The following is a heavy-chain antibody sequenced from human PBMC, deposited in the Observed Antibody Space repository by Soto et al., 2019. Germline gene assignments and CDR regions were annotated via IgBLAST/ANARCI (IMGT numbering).Heavy chain of an antibody. CDR2: IIPIFGTE. V-gene: IGHV1-69*01. CDR1: GGTFSSYA. Sequence: QVQLVQSGAEVKKPGSSVKVSCKASGGTFSSYAISWVRKAPGQGLEWMGGIIPIFGTENYAQKVQGRVKITADESTSTAYMELSSLRSEDTAVYYCASRDTGRTGAPFDYWGQGTLVTVSS. D-gene: IGHD1-1*01. J-gene: IGHJ4*02. CDR3: ASRDTGRTGAPFDY.